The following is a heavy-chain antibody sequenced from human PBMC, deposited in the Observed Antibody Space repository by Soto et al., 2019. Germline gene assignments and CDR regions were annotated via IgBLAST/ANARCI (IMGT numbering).Heavy chain of an antibody. Sequence: QVQLVVSGGGVVQPGRSLRLSCAASGFTFSSYGMHWVRQAPGKGLEWVAVIWYDGSNKYYADSVKGRFTISRDNSKNTLYLQMNSLRAEDTAVYYCARPTKGYCSGGSCYPYYWGQGTLVTVSS. CDR2: IWYDGSNK. V-gene: IGHV3-33*01. CDR1: GFTFSSYG. CDR3: ARPTKGYCSGGSCYPYY. D-gene: IGHD2-15*01. J-gene: IGHJ4*02.